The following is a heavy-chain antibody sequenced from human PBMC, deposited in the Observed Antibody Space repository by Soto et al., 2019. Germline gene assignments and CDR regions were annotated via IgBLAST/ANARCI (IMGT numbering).Heavy chain of an antibody. CDR1: GGSISSSSYY. Sequence: SETLSLTCTVSGGSISSSSYYWGWIRQPPGKGLEWIGSIYYSGSTYYNPSLKSRVTISVDTSKNQFSLKLSSVTAADTAVYYCARVGTKTYSSSSFDPWGQGTRDTVSS. J-gene: IGHJ5*02. CDR2: IYYSGST. CDR3: ARVGTKTYSSSSFDP. D-gene: IGHD6-13*01. V-gene: IGHV4-39*01.